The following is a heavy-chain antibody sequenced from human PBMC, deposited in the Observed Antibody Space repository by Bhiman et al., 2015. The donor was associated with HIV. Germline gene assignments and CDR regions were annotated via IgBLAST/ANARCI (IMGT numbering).Heavy chain of an antibody. J-gene: IGHJ3*02. CDR3: AKEGNQWLVALGAFDI. CDR1: GFTFSYYA. Sequence: VQLVESGGGVVQPGRSLRLSCAASGFTFSYYAMHWVRQAPGKGLEWVAVMSYDGGNKYYADSVKGRFTISRDNSKNTLYLQMNSLRAEDTAVYYCAKEGNQWLVALGAFDIWAKGQWSPSLQ. D-gene: IGHD6-19*01. CDR2: MSYDGGNK. V-gene: IGHV3-30*04.